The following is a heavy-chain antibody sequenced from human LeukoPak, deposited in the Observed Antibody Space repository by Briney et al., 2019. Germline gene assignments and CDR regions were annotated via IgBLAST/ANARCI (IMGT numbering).Heavy chain of an antibody. CDR3: ARASGFNYYYYYMDV. CDR2: IYYSGST. CDR1: GGSISSSSYY. D-gene: IGHD6-25*01. V-gene: IGHV4-61*05. Sequence: SETLSLTCTVSGGSISSSSYYWGWIRQPPGKGLEWIGYIYYSGSTNYNPSLKSRVTISVDTSKNQFSLKLSSVTAADTAVYYCARASGFNYYYYYMDVWGKGTTVTISS. J-gene: IGHJ6*03.